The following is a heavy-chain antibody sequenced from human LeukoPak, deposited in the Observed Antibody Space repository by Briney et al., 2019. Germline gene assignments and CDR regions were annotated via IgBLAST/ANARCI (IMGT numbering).Heavy chain of an antibody. D-gene: IGHD3-22*01. CDR1: EFTFSRYW. J-gene: IGHJ4*02. V-gene: IGHV3-7*01. CDR2: IHQDGSET. Sequence: KTGGSLRLSCVGSEFTFSRYWMSWVRQAPGMGLEWVANIHQDGSETYYVDSVEGRFTISRDNAKNSLYLQMDSLRVEDTAVYYCARDHTYYFDTSGYLDDWGQGTLVTVSS. CDR3: ARDHTYYFDTSGYLDD.